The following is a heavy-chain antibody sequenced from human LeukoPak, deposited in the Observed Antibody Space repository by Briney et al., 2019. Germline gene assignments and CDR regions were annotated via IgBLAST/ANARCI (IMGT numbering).Heavy chain of an antibody. J-gene: IGHJ3*02. D-gene: IGHD3-10*01. Sequence: PSETLSLTCTVSGGSISSYYWSWIRQPPGKGLEWVGYIFYSGSTNYNPSLKSRVAISVDTSKNQFSLKLSSVTAADTAVYYCARDWPMVRGGGAFDIWGQGTMVTVSS. CDR2: IFYSGST. CDR3: ARDWPMVRGGGAFDI. V-gene: IGHV4-59*01. CDR1: GGSISSYY.